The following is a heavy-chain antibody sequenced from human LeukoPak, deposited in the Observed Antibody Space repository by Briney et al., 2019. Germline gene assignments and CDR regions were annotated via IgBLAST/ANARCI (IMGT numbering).Heavy chain of an antibody. CDR2: ISGNGDYT. V-gene: IGHV3-23*01. CDR1: GFIFGSYA. CDR3: ASQKAIDY. J-gene: IGHJ4*02. Sequence: GGSLRLSCAASGFIFGSYAMSWVRQAPGKGLEWVSAISGNGDYTYYADPVKGRYTISRDNSKNTLYLQMNNLRAEDTAVYYCASQKAIDYWGQGTLVTVSS.